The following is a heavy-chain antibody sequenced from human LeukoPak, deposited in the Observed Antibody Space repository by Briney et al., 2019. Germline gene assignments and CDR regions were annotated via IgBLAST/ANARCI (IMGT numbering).Heavy chain of an antibody. CDR2: MSGSGGST. D-gene: IGHD1-26*01. Sequence: GGSLRLSCAASGFTFSNYAMSWVRQAPGKGLEWASGMSGSGGSTYYADSVKGRFTISRDNSKNTLYLQMNSLRAEDTAVYYCAKDLRPIVGATTFAYWGQGTLVTVSS. CDR3: AKDLRPIVGATTFAY. J-gene: IGHJ4*02. V-gene: IGHV3-23*01. CDR1: GFTFSNYA.